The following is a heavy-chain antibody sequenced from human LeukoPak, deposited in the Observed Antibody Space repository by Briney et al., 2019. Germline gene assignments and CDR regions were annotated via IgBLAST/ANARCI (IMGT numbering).Heavy chain of an antibody. V-gene: IGHV4-39*07. CDR3: ARYVVPAAIGLMNWFDP. CDR2: IYYSGST. J-gene: IGHJ5*02. D-gene: IGHD2-2*01. CDR1: GGSISSSSYY. Sequence: PSETLSLTCTVSGGSISSSSYYWGWIRQPPGKGLEWIGSIYYSGSTYYNPSLKSRVTISVDTSKNQFSLKLSSVTAADTAVYYCARYVVPAAIGLMNWFDPWGQGTLVTVSS.